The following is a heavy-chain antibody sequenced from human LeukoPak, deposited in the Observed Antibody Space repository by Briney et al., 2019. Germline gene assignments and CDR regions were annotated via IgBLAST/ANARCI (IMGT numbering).Heavy chain of an antibody. CDR2: ISGSGGST. CDR3: AKASVRGAGSYYFDY. J-gene: IGHJ4*02. Sequence: GGSLRLSCAASGFTFSSYWMSWVRQAPGKGLEWVSAISGSGGSTYYADSVKGRFTISRDNSKNTLYLQMNSLRAEDTAVYYCAKASVRGAGSYYFDYWGQGTLVTVSS. CDR1: GFTFSSYW. V-gene: IGHV3-23*01. D-gene: IGHD3-10*01.